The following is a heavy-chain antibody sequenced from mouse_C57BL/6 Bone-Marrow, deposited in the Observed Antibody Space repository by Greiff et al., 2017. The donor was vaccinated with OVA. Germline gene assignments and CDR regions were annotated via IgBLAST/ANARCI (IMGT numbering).Heavy chain of an antibody. CDR1: GYAFSSYW. CDR3: ARSGYWYFDV. V-gene: IGHV1-80*01. CDR2: IYPGDGDT. J-gene: IGHJ1*03. Sequence: QVQLKESGAELVKPGASVKISCKASGYAFSSYWMNWVKQRPGKGLEWIGQIYPGDGDTNYNGKFKGKATLTADKSSSTAYMPLSSLTSEDSAVYFCARSGYWYFDVWGTGTTVTVSS.